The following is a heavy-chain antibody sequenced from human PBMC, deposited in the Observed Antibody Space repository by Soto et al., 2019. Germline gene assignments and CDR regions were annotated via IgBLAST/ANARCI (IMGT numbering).Heavy chain of an antibody. D-gene: IGHD3-10*01. CDR1: GFTVSNNY. CDR3: ATGRGGGGY. J-gene: IGHJ4*02. Sequence: VQLVESGGGLIQPGGSLRLSCAVSGFTVSNNYMSWVRQAPGKGLEGVSVIYSGGYTAYGDSVKGRFTISRDNSKNTLYLKKNRREAAGTAVYYWATGRGGGGYWGQGTLVTVSS. V-gene: IGHV3-53*01. CDR2: IYSGGYT.